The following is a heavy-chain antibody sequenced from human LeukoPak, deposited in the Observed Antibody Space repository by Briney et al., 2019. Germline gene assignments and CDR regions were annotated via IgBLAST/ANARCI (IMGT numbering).Heavy chain of an antibody. Sequence: GGSLRLSCAASGFIFSNYAMHWVRQAPGKGLEWMAVIPYDESDRVYADSVKGRFTISRDNSKDTLYLQMDSLTTEDTAVYFCARGAFRLGDLSLYRDFDYWGQGALVTVSS. J-gene: IGHJ4*02. V-gene: IGHV3-30-3*01. CDR3: ARGAFRLGDLSLYRDFDY. D-gene: IGHD3-16*02. CDR2: IPYDESDR. CDR1: GFIFSNYA.